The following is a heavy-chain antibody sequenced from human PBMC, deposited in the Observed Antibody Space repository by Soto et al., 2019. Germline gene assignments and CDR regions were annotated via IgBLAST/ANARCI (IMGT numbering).Heavy chain of an antibody. V-gene: IGHV3-33*01. J-gene: IGHJ1*01. Sequence: GAALTLSRVASGIAFSRYVMHCVRQAPGKGVEWLALNLPHGKGKYYADSVKGRFTISRDNSQNTVFLEMNSLRVEDTSVYYCVRDSSGSIEYSHRGGQGTLVTVSS. CDR2: NLPHGKGK. CDR1: GIAFSRYV. D-gene: IGHD3-22*01. CDR3: VRDSSGSIEYSHR.